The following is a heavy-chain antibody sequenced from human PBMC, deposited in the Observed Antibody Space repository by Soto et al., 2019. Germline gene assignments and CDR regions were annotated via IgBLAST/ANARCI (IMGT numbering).Heavy chain of an antibody. J-gene: IGHJ5*02. Sequence: PWGSLRLSCAASGFTVISNYIIFFRHSPLKWLEWVSVIYSGGSTYYADSVKGRFTISRDNSKNTLYLQMNSLRAEDTAVYYCARARCSGGSCYYPVDWFDPWGQGTLVTVSS. D-gene: IGHD2-15*01. V-gene: IGHV3-53*01. CDR1: GFTVISNY. CDR2: IYSGGST. CDR3: ARARCSGGSCYYPVDWFDP.